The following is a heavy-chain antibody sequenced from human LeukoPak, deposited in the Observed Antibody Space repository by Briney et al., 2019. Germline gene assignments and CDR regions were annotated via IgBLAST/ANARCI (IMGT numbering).Heavy chain of an antibody. Sequence: ASVKVSCMASGYTFTSYDINWVRQATGQGLGWMGWMNPNSGNTGYAQKFQGRVTMTRNTSISTAYMELSSLRSEDTAVYYCARAPGYCSSTSCPYYFDYWGQGTLVTVSS. CDR3: ARAPGYCSSTSCPYYFDY. CDR1: GYTFTSYD. J-gene: IGHJ4*02. D-gene: IGHD2-2*01. V-gene: IGHV1-8*01. CDR2: MNPNSGNT.